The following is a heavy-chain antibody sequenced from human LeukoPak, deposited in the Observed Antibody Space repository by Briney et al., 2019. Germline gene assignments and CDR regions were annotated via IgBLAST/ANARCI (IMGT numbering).Heavy chain of an antibody. CDR2: ISSGSAYI. J-gene: IGHJ4*02. CDR3: ASGTTGTTGFNY. CDR1: GFSFSDYT. V-gene: IGHV3-21*01. Sequence: GGSLRLSCTASGFSFSDYTMNWVRQAPGKGLEWLSSISSGSAYIHYADSVKGRFTISRDNAKNSLNLQMSSLRAEDTAVYYCASGTTGTTGFNYWRQGTLVTVSS. D-gene: IGHD1-7*01.